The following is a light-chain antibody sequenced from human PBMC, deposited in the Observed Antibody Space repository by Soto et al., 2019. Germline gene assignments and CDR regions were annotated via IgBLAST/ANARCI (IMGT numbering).Light chain of an antibody. CDR1: QSLEHSDGNTY. Sequence: DVVMTQTPLSSPVTLGQPASISCRSSQSLEHSDGNTYLSWLHQRPGQPPRLLIYKVSHRFSGVHDRFSGSGAGTDFTLTISRVEAEDVGIYYCMQDTHYRPYTFGQGTKLEI. CDR3: MQDTHYRPYT. CDR2: KVS. J-gene: IGKJ2*01. V-gene: IGKV2-24*01.